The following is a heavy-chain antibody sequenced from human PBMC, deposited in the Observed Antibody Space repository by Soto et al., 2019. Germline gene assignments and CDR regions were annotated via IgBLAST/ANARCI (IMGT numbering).Heavy chain of an antibody. CDR3: AWPDIVGTIAYCYGMDV. CDR2: IIPIFGTA. J-gene: IGHJ6*02. CDR1: GGTFSSYA. D-gene: IGHD5-12*01. V-gene: IGHV1-69*01. Sequence: QVQLVQSGAEVKKPGSSVKVSCKASGGTFSSYAISWVRQAPGQGLDWMGGIIPIFGTANYAQKIQGRVTSTADESTSTACMELSSLRSEDTAVYYCAWPDIVGTIAYCYGMDVWGQGTTVTVSS.